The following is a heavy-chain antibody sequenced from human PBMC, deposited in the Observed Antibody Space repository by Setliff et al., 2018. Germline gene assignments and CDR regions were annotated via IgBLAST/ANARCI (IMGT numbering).Heavy chain of an antibody. CDR3: ARDFGSHFFDY. J-gene: IGHJ4*02. CDR2: ISRGGNTI. CDR1: GFTFSDYY. D-gene: IGHD3-16*01. Sequence: TGGSLRLSCAASGFTFSDYYMNWIRQAPGKGLEWVSYISRGGNTIYYADSVKGRFTISRDNAKNSLYLQMNSLRAEDTAVYYCARDFGSHFFDYWGQGTLVTVS. V-gene: IGHV3-11*04.